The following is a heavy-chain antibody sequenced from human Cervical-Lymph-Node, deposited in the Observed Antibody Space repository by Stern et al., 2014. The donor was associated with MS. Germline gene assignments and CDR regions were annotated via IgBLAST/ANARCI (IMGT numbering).Heavy chain of an antibody. D-gene: IGHD5-18*01. CDR3: VRGGFSYGYGLDA. CDR1: GYTFISYD. V-gene: IGHV1-8*01. Sequence: QVQLVQSGSQVRKPGASVKVSCQASGYTFISYDLFWVRQATGQGLEWMGWMNPNNANTGHAQKFQGRVTMTRNISISTAYMELSSLRSDDTAVYYCVRGGFSYGYGLDAWGQGTAVIVSS. J-gene: IGHJ6*02. CDR2: MNPNNANT.